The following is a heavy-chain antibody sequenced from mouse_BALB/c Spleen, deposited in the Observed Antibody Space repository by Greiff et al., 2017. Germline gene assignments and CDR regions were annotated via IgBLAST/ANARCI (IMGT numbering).Heavy chain of an antibody. D-gene: IGHD1-1*01. CDR3: ARSGGSSPYYYAMDY. V-gene: IGHV14-3*02. Sequence: DVQLQESGAELVKPGASVKLSCTASGFNIKDTYMHWVKQRPEQGLEWIGRIDPANGNTKYDPKFQGKATITADTSSNTAYLQLSSLTSEDTAVYYCARSGGSSPYYYAMDYWGQGTSVTVSS. J-gene: IGHJ4*01. CDR1: GFNIKDTY. CDR2: IDPANGNT.